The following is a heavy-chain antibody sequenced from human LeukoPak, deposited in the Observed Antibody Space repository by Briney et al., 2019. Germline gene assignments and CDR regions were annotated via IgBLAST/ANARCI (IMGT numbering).Heavy chain of an antibody. J-gene: IGHJ6*02. V-gene: IGHV1-24*01. D-gene: IGHD3-9*01. CDR1: GYTLTELS. CDR3: ATQSADNYYYYGMDV. CDR2: SDPEDGET. Sequence: ASVKVSCKVSGYTLTELSMHWVRQAPGKGLEWMGGSDPEDGETIYAQKFQGRVTMTEDTSTDTAYMELSSLRSEDTAVYYCATQSADNYYYYGMDVWGQGTTVTVSS.